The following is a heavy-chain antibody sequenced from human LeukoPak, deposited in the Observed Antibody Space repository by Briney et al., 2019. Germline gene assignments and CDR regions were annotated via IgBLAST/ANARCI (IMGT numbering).Heavy chain of an antibody. J-gene: IGHJ4*02. CDR2: AYDSGNT. V-gene: IGHV4-59*01. Sequence: SETLSLTCNVSGSSISGYYWSWIRQPPGKGLEWIGYAYDSGNTNYNPSLRSRVTISVDTSKDQFSLKLSSVTAADTAVYYCARGDSHLHSSGYYYYWGQGTLVTVSS. D-gene: IGHD3-22*01. CDR3: ARGDSHLHSSGYYYY. CDR1: GSSISGYY.